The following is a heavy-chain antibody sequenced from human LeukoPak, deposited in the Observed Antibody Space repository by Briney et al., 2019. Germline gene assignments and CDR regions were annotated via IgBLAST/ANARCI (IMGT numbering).Heavy chain of an antibody. J-gene: IGHJ3*02. CDR3: AIVLTPGSSGDAFDI. CDR1: GYTFTSYY. Sequence: GASVKVSCKASGYTFTSYYMHWVRQAPGQGLEWLGIINPSGGSTSYAQKFQGRVTMTRDTSTSAVYMELSSLRSEDTAVYYCAIVLTPGSSGDAFDIWGQGTMVTVSS. D-gene: IGHD6-19*01. CDR2: INPSGGST. V-gene: IGHV1-46*01.